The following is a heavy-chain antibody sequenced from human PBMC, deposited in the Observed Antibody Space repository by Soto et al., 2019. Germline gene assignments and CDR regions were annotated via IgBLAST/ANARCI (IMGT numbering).Heavy chain of an antibody. V-gene: IGHV3-23*01. CDR3: ARRTSGWYLDY. CDR2: ISGSGDST. Sequence: EVPLLESGGGLVQPGGSLRLSCAASGFTFSSYAMSWVRQAPGKGLEWVSVISGSGDSTYYADSVKGRFTISRDNSKTTLDLQMNSLRAEDTAVYYCARRTSGWYLDYWGQGTLVTVSS. CDR1: GFTFSSYA. J-gene: IGHJ4*02. D-gene: IGHD6-19*01.